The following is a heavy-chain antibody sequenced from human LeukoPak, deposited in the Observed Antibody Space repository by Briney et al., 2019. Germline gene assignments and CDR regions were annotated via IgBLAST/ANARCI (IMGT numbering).Heavy chain of an antibody. V-gene: IGHV3-15*01. J-gene: IGHJ2*01. D-gene: IGHD4-17*01. CDR2: IKSKTDGGTT. Sequence: GGSLRLSCAASGFTFRNAWMSWVRQAPGKGLEWVGRIKSKTDGGTTDYAAPVKGRFTISRDDSKNTLYLQMNSLKTEDTAVYYCTTGDYAWYFDLWGRGTLVTVSS. CDR1: GFTFRNAW. CDR3: TTGDYAWYFDL.